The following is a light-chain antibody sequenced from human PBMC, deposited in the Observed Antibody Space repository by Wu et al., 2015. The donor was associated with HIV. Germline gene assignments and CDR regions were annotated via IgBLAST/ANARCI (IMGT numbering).Light chain of an antibody. J-gene: IGKJ1*01. V-gene: IGKV3-11*01. CDR1: QSVSSY. Sequence: EIVLTQSPATLSLSPGERATLSCRASQSVSSYLAWYQQKPGQTPRLLIYGSSNRATGIPARFSGSGSGTDFTLIITSLEPEDFAVYYCQQRSNWPWTFGQGTKVEMK. CDR2: GSS. CDR3: QQRSNWPWT.